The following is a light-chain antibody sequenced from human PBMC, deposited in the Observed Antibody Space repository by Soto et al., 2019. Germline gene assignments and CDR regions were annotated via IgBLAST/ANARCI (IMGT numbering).Light chain of an antibody. Sequence: DIVLTQSPGTLSLSPVERATLSCMASQSVSSSYLAWYQQKPGQAPRLLIYGASSRATGIPDRFSGSGSGTDFTLTISSLEPEDFAVYYCQQRSNWPITFGQGTRLEIK. CDR3: QQRSNWPIT. CDR2: GAS. V-gene: IGKV3D-20*02. J-gene: IGKJ5*01. CDR1: QSVSSSY.